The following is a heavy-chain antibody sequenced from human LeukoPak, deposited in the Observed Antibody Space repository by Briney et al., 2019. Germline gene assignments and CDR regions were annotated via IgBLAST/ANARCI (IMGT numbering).Heavy chain of an antibody. CDR1: GGSISSYY. V-gene: IGHV4-59*01. J-gene: IGHJ5*02. CDR3: TRDRKDGYNP. Sequence: PSETLSLTCTVSGGSISSYYWSWIRQPPGKGLEWIGEINHSGSTNYNPSLKSRVTISLDTSKNQFSLNLDSVTAADTAVYFCTRDRKDGYNPWGQGILVTVSS. CDR2: INHSGST. D-gene: IGHD5-24*01.